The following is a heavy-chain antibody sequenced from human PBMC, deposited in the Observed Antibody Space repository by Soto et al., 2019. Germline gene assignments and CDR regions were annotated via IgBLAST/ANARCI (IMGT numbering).Heavy chain of an antibody. Sequence: GESLKISCQASGYTFSNNWISLLGQMPGKELEWIGTIDPSDSHANYSYSFQGHVSMSXXKSIGTAYLKWSGLKASDSAMYYGARITRSRHWVTKNWYSVARFDPWGQGTLVTVS. CDR1: GYTFSNNW. J-gene: IGHJ5*01. D-gene: IGHD6-13*01. CDR3: ARITRSRHWVTKNWYSVARFDP. CDR2: IDPSDSHA. V-gene: IGHV5-10-1*01.